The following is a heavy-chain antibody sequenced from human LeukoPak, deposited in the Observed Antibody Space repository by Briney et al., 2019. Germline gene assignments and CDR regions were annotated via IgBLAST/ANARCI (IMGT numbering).Heavy chain of an antibody. V-gene: IGHV1-18*01. J-gene: IGHJ6*02. CDR1: GYTFINYG. Sequence: ASVKVSCKASGYTFINYGISWVRQAPGQGLEWMGWISAYNGNTNYAQKLQGRVTMTTDTSTSTAYMELRSLRSDDTAVYYCARLQWLEPDYYYYGMDVWGQGTTVTVSS. D-gene: IGHD6-19*01. CDR2: ISAYNGNT. CDR3: ARLQWLEPDYYYYGMDV.